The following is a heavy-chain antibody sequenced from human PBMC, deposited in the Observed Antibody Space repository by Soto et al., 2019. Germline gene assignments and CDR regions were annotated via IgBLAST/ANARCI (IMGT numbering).Heavy chain of an antibody. CDR1: GFTFSSYD. D-gene: IGHD2-21*01. V-gene: IGHV3-23*01. CDR2: ISGSGGST. CDR3: AKEDVAWTKSHIDI. J-gene: IGHJ3*02. Sequence: GGSLRLSCAASGFTFSSYDMSWVRQAPGKGLEWVSAISGSGGSTYYADSVKGRFTISRDNSKNTLYVQMNSLRAEDTAIYYCAKEDVAWTKSHIDIWGQGTMVTVSS.